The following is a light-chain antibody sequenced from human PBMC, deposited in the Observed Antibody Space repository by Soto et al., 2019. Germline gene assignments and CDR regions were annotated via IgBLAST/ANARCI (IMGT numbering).Light chain of an antibody. CDR1: SSNIGNNA. J-gene: IGLJ2*01. Sequence: QPVLTQPPSVSEAPRQRVTISCSGSSSNIGNNAVNWYQQLPGKAPKLLIYYDDLLPSGVSDRFSGSKSGTSASLAISGLQSEDEADYYYAAWDDSLNGPVFGGGTKLTVL. V-gene: IGLV1-36*01. CDR3: AAWDDSLNGPV. CDR2: YDD.